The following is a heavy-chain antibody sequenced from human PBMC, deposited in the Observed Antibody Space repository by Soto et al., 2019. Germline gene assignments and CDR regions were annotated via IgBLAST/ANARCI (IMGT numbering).Heavy chain of an antibody. CDR2: ISAHNGNT. D-gene: IGHD2-15*01. CDR1: GYTFTNYG. J-gene: IGHJ5*02. CDR3: ARGGCSGRSCPENWFDP. Sequence: GASVKVSCKASGYTFTNYGISWVRQAPGQGLEWVGWISAHNGNTDYAQKLQGRVTVTTETSTSTAYMEVRSLRSDDTAVYYCARGGCSGRSCPENWFDPWGQGTLVTVSS. V-gene: IGHV1-18*01.